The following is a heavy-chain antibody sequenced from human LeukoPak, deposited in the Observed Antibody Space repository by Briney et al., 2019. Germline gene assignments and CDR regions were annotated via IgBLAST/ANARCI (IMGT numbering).Heavy chain of an antibody. Sequence: GGSLRLSCAASGFTFSGSAMHWVRQASGKGLEWVGRIRSKANNYATGYAASVKGRVTISRDDSKNKAYLQMNSLKTEDTAVYYCTRSNSDYWGQGTLVTVSS. J-gene: IGHJ4*02. CDR3: TRSNSDY. D-gene: IGHD4-23*01. CDR2: IRSKANNYAT. CDR1: GFTFSGSA. V-gene: IGHV3-73*01.